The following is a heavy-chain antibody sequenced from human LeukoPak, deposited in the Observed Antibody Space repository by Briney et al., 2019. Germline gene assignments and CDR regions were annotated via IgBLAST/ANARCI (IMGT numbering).Heavy chain of an antibody. J-gene: IGHJ4*02. V-gene: IGHV3-33*01. D-gene: IGHD2-8*01. Sequence: GGSLRLSCAASGFTFSSYGMHWVRQAPGKGLEWVAVIWYDGSNKYYADSVKGRFTISRDNSKNTLYRQMNSLRAEDTAVYYCARENARSWYFDYWGQGTLVTVSS. CDR1: GFTFSSYG. CDR3: ARENARSWYFDY. CDR2: IWYDGSNK.